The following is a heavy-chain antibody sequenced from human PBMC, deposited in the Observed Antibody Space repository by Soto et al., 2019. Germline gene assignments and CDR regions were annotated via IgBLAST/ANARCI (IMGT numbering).Heavy chain of an antibody. Sequence: GGSLRLSCAASGFTFSDYYMSWIRQAPGKGLEWVSYISSSGSTIYYADSVKGRFTISRDNAKNSLYLHMNSLRAEDTAVYYCARYRGYSSGWNYYYYGMDVWGQGTTVTVSS. CDR2: ISSSGSTI. J-gene: IGHJ6*02. V-gene: IGHV3-11*01. CDR3: ARYRGYSSGWNYYYYGMDV. CDR1: GFTFSDYY. D-gene: IGHD6-19*01.